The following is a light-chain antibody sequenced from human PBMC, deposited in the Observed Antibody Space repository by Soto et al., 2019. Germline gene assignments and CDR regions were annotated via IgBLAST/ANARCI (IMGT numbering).Light chain of an antibody. J-gene: IGKJ2*01. CDR3: QQYSDWPPYT. Sequence: ETVMTQSPVTLSVSPGERATLSCRASQSVGGNVAWYQQKPGQAPRLLLYATSTRATGIPARFSGSGSRTKFTLTISSLQSEDSAVYFCQQYSDWPPYTFGQGTKLEIK. CDR2: ATS. CDR1: QSVGGN. V-gene: IGKV3-15*01.